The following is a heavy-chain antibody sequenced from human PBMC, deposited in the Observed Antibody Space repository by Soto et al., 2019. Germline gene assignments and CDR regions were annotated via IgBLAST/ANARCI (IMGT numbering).Heavy chain of an antibody. Sequence: GASVKVSCKASGYTFTSYDINWVRQATGQGLEWMGWMNPNSGNTGYAQKFQGRVTMTRNTSISTAYMELSSLRSEDTAVYYCARTYYDFWSGYYRVGSRFDPWGQGTLVTVSP. CDR2: MNPNSGNT. D-gene: IGHD3-3*01. CDR3: ARTYYDFWSGYYRVGSRFDP. J-gene: IGHJ5*02. V-gene: IGHV1-8*01. CDR1: GYTFTSYD.